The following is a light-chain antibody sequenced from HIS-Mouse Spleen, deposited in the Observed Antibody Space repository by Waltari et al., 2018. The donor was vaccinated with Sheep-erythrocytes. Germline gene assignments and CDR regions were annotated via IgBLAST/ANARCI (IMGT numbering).Light chain of an antibody. CDR1: QSLLHSNGYNY. V-gene: IGKV2-28*01. Sequence: DTVMTQSPLSLPVTPGEPASISCSSSQSLLHSNGYNYLDWYRQKPGQSQRLPIYLGSNWASWAPDRFSGSGAGTDDTLKISSVEAEGVGVSYCMQARQTPIFTLGPGNQVAIQ. CDR2: LGS. CDR3: MQARQTPIFT. J-gene: IGKJ3*01.